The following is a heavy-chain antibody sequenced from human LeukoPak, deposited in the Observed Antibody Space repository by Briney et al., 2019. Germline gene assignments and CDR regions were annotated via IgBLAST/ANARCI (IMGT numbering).Heavy chain of an antibody. CDR1: GGSITNYY. D-gene: IGHD3-22*01. Sequence: SETLSLTCSVSGGSITNYYWSWIRQPAGKGPEWIGRIFSSGRNNYNPSLKSRLLPSVDPSKNQFSLRLSSVTAADTAVYYCAREAGDYDASGYPPSPYYFDLWGQGTLVTVSS. J-gene: IGHJ4*02. V-gene: IGHV4-4*07. CDR3: AREAGDYDASGYPPSPYYFDL. CDR2: IFSSGRN.